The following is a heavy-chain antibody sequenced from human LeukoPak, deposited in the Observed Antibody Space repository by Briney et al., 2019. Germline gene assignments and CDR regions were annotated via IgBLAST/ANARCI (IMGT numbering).Heavy chain of an antibody. Sequence: RAGGSLRLSCAASGFTFSSYSMNWVRQAPGKGLEWVSYISSSSSTIYYADSVKGRFTISRDNAKNSLYLQMNSLRAEDTAVYYCARDLRRGTRHYYDSSGYPGWFDPWGQGTLVTVSS. CDR3: ARDLRRGTRHYYDSSGYPGWFDP. D-gene: IGHD3-22*01. CDR2: ISSSSSTI. V-gene: IGHV3-48*04. J-gene: IGHJ5*02. CDR1: GFTFSSYS.